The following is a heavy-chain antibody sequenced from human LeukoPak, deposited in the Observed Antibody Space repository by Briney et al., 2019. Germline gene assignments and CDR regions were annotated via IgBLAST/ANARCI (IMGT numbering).Heavy chain of an antibody. J-gene: IGHJ5*02. CDR3: ARDAYDDASES. V-gene: IGHV3-33*01. CDR1: GFTFSNYA. D-gene: IGHD3-3*01. Sequence: GGSLRLSCAASGFTFSNYAMHWVRQAPGKGLEWVVVIWDDGSNKYYAESVKGRFTISRDNSKNTLYLQMNSLRAEDTAVYYCARDAYDDASESWGQGTLVTVSS. CDR2: IWDDGSNK.